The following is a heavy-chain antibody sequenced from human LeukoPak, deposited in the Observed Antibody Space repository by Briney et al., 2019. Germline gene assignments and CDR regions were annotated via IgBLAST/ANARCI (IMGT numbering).Heavy chain of an antibody. CDR2: IYSGGTT. CDR3: ARDERYDFWSGYLYYFDY. CDR1: GFTVSSNC. J-gene: IGHJ4*02. V-gene: IGHV3-66*01. D-gene: IGHD3-3*01. Sequence: GESLRLSCAASGFTVSSNCMNWVRQAPGKGLEWVSVIYSGGTTYYADSVKGRFTISRDNAKNSLYLQMNSLRAEDTAVYYCARDERYDFWSGYLYYFDYWGQGTLVTVSS.